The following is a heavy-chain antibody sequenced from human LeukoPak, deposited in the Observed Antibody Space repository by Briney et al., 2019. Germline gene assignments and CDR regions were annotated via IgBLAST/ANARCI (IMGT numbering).Heavy chain of an antibody. V-gene: IGHV4-39*01. CDR3: ARRFADYYDSSGYYQT. CDR2: IYYSGST. J-gene: IGHJ5*02. CDR1: GGSISSSSYY. Sequence: SETLSLTCTVSGGSISSSSYYWGWIRQPPGKGLEWIGTIYYSGSTYYNPSLKSRATISVDTSKNQFSLKLSSVTAADTAVYYCARRFADYYDSSGYYQTWGQGTLVTVSS. D-gene: IGHD3-22*01.